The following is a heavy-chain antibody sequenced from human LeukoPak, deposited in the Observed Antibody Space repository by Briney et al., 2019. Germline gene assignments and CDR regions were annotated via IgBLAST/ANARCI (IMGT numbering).Heavy chain of an antibody. CDR2: IYYSGST. CDR1: GGSIRSYY. CDR3: ARLNYDFWSGYYTGGLGKYYFDY. J-gene: IGHJ4*02. Sequence: SETLSLTCTVSGGSIRSYYWSWIRQPPGKGLEWIGYIYYSGSTNYNPSLKSRVTISVDTSKNQFSLKLSSVTAADTAVYYCARLNYDFWSGYYTGGLGKYYFDYWGQGTLVTVSS. D-gene: IGHD3-3*01. V-gene: IGHV4-59*08.